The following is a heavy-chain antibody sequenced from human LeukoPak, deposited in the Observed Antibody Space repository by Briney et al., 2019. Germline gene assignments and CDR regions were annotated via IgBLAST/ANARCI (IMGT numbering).Heavy chain of an antibody. CDR1: GFTFSSYA. D-gene: IGHD2-8*02. V-gene: IGHV3-21*01. CDR2: ISGGSTYI. J-gene: IGHJ3*02. Sequence: GGSLRLSCAASGFTFSSYAMHWVRQAPGKGLEWISSISGGSTYIYYADSVRGRFTISRDNAKNSLYLQMNSLRGEDTALYYCARDDVTTNGGVIADSRLFDIWGQGTMVTVSS. CDR3: ARDDVTTNGGVIADSRLFDI.